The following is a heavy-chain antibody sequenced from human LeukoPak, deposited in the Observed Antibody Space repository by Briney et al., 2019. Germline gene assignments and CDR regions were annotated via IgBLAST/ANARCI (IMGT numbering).Heavy chain of an antibody. J-gene: IGHJ4*02. CDR2: ISYDGSNK. CDR3: ASQLTGDNEDY. Sequence: PGGSLRLSCAASGFTFSSYAMHWVRQAPGKGLEWVAVISYDGSNKYYADSVKGRFTISRDNSKNTLYLQMNSLRAEDTAVYYCASQLTGDNEDYWGQGTLVTVSS. V-gene: IGHV3-30-3*02. CDR1: GFTFSSYA. D-gene: IGHD7-27*01.